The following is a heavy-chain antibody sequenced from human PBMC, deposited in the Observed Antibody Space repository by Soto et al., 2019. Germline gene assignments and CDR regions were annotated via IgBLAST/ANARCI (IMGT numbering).Heavy chain of an antibody. D-gene: IGHD6-25*01. CDR3: ARAAATHFDT. J-gene: IGHJ4*02. Sequence: PSETLSLTCAVSAYSMRSGYYWDWIRQPPGEGLQWIGNIYHSGKTYYNPSLKSRVSVSLDTSKNQFSLNLTSVTAADTAVYYCARAAATHFDTWGQGLLVTVS. V-gene: IGHV4-38-2*01. CDR1: AYSMRSGYY. CDR2: IYHSGKT.